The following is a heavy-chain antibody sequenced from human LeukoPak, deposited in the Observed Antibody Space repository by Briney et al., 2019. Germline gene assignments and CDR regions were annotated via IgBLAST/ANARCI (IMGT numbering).Heavy chain of an antibody. CDR2: IYYSGST. D-gene: IGHD4-11*01. J-gene: IGHJ4*02. CDR3: AKNSGGTTVTTPDY. Sequence: SETLSLTCTVSGGSISSSSYYWGWIRQPPGKGLEWIGSIYYSGSTYYNPSLKSRVTISVDTSKNQFSLKLSSVTAADTAVYYCAKNSGGTTVTTPDYWGQGTLVTVSS. V-gene: IGHV4-39*01. CDR1: GGSISSSSYY.